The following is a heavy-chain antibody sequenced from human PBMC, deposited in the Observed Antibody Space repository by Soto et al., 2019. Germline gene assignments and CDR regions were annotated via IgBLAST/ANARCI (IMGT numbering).Heavy chain of an antibody. CDR3: ARGVNTDYYDSSGYYPTAGFDP. CDR2: ISAYNGNT. CDR1: GYTFTSYG. V-gene: IGHV1-18*04. Sequence: VASVKVSCKASGYTFTSYGISWVRQAPGQGLEWMGWISAYNGNTNYAQKLQGRVTMTTDTSASTAYMELRSLRSDDTAVYYCARGVNTDYYDSSGYYPTAGFDPWGQGTLVTVSS. J-gene: IGHJ5*02. D-gene: IGHD3-22*01.